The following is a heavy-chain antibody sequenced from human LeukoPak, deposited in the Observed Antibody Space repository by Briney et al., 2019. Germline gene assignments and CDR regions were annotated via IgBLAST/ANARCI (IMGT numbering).Heavy chain of an antibody. CDR1: GFTFSSYG. Sequence: GGSLRLSCAASGFTFSSYGMHWVRQAPGKGLEWVAVIWYDGSNKYYADSVKGRFTISRDNSENTLYLQMNSLRAEDTAVYYCARDQYYGSAYYFDYWGQGTLVTVSS. CDR2: IWYDGSNK. V-gene: IGHV3-33*01. CDR3: ARDQYYGSAYYFDY. J-gene: IGHJ4*02. D-gene: IGHD3-10*01.